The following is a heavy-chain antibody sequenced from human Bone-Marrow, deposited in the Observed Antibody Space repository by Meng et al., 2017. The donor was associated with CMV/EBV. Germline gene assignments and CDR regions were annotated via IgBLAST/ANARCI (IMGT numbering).Heavy chain of an antibody. CDR1: GFSFSSYG. D-gene: IGHD6-6*01. CDR2: ISSSSSYI. V-gene: IGHV3-21*01. Sequence: GGSLRLSCAASGFSFSSYGMHWVRQAPGKGLEWVSSISSSSSYIYYADSVKGRFTISRDNAKNSLYLQMNSLRAEDTAVYYCAKSSSRDPYYYYGMDCWGQGTTVTVSS. J-gene: IGHJ6*02. CDR3: AKSSSRDPYYYYGMDC.